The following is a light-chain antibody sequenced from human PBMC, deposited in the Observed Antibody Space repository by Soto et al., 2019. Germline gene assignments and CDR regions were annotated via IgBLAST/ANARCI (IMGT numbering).Light chain of an antibody. CDR2: DAS. CDR3: HQRSTWPFT. J-gene: IGKJ3*01. V-gene: IGKV3-11*01. Sequence: EIVLTQSPATLSLSPGERATLSCRASQSISSYLAWYQQKPDQAPRLLIYDASNRATGIPARFSGSGSGTDFTLTISRLEPEDFAVYYCHQRSTWPFTFGPGTKVDIK. CDR1: QSISSY.